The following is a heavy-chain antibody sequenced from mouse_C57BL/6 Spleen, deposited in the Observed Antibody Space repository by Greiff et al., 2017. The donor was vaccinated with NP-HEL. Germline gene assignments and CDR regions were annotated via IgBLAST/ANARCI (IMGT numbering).Heavy chain of an antibody. CDR1: GFTFSDYG. V-gene: IGHV5-17*01. Sequence: DVKLVESGGGLVKPGGSLKLSCAASGFTFSDYGMHWVRQAPEKGLEWVAYISSGSSTIYYADKFKGRSTISRDNAKNTLFLQMTSLREEDTAMYYCADYGYEYYFDYWGQGTTLTVSS. CDR3: ADYGYEYYFDY. CDR2: ISSGSSTI. D-gene: IGHD2-2*01. J-gene: IGHJ2*01.